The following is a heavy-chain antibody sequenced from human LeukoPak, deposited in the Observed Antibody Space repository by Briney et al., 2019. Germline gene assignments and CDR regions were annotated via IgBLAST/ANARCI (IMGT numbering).Heavy chain of an antibody. CDR3: AMDNWFDP. D-gene: IGHD2-2*03. V-gene: IGHV4-34*01. CDR1: GGSFSGYY. CDR2: INHSGST. J-gene: IGHJ5*02. Sequence: SETLSLTCAVYGGSFSGYYWSWIRQPPGKGLEWIGEINHSGSTNYNPSLKSRVTISVDTSKNQFSLKLSSVTAADTAVYYCAMDNWFDPWGQGTLVTVSP.